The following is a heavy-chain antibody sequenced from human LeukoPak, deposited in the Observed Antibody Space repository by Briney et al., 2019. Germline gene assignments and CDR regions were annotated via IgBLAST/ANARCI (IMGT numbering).Heavy chain of an antibody. J-gene: IGHJ4*02. CDR3: ARDQYGDCYFDY. D-gene: IGHD2-21*01. CDR2: IYHSGST. Sequence: PSETLSLTCTVSGGXISSSYCSWMRQPPGKGLEWIGHIYHSGSTNYNPSLKSRVTISVDTSKNQFSLKLSSVTAADTALYYCARDQYGDCYFDYWGQGTLVTVSS. CDR1: GGXISSSY. V-gene: IGHV4-59*01.